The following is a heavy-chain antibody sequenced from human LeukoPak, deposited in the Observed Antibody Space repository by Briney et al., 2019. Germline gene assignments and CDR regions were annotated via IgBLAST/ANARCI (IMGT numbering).Heavy chain of an antibody. CDR3: GRWRESSSWPPGYLQH. D-gene: IGHD6-13*01. CDR2: IYHSGST. V-gene: IGHV4-38-2*02. J-gene: IGHJ1*01. Sequence: SETLSLTCTVSGYSISSDYYWGWIRQPPGKGLEWIGSIYHSGSTYYNPSLKSRVTISVDTSKNQFSLKLSSVTAADTAMYYCGRWRESSSWPPGYLQHWGQGTLVTVSS. CDR1: GYSISSDYY.